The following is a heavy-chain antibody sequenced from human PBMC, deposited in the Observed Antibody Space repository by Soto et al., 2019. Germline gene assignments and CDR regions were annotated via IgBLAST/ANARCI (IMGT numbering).Heavy chain of an antibody. Sequence: QVQLQESGPGLVKPSETLSLTCTVSGGSVSSGSYYWSWIRQPPGKGLEWIGYMYYSGGTNQNPSLKSRVTISVDKSKNQFSLKLISMSAADKAVYYCAAGWNPRPLDYWGQGTLVTVSS. V-gene: IGHV4-61*01. CDR1: GGSVSSGSYY. D-gene: IGHD1-1*01. J-gene: IGHJ4*02. CDR2: MYYSGGT. CDR3: AAGWNPRPLDY.